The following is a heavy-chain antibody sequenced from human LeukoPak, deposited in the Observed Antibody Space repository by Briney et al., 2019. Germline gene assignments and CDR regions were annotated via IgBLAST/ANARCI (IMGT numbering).Heavy chain of an antibody. CDR2: IYDSRNT. V-gene: IGHV4-59*01. Sequence: SETLSLICTVSGGSISSYYWSWIRQPPGKGLEWIGYIYDSRNTNYNPSLKSRVTIPIDTSKNQFSLNLTSVPAADTAMYYCAKSYDSKVTGSLGWFDPWGQGTLVTVPS. J-gene: IGHJ5*02. CDR3: AKSYDSKVTGSLGWFDP. CDR1: GGSISSYY. D-gene: IGHD3-16*01.